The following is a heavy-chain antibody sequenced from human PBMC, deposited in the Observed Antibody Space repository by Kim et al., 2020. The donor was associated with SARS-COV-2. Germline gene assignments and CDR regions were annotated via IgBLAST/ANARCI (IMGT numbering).Heavy chain of an antibody. Sequence: GGSLRLSCAVSGFTFSDYYMHWIRQAPGKGLEWVSKISYRGDTLYYADSVKGRFTISRDNAENSLYLQMNSLRADDTAVYYCARIERSGDSCDYWGQGTLVTVSS. CDR3: ARIERSGDSCDY. CDR2: ISYRGDTL. D-gene: IGHD2-15*01. J-gene: IGHJ4*02. V-gene: IGHV3-11*01. CDR1: GFTFSDYY.